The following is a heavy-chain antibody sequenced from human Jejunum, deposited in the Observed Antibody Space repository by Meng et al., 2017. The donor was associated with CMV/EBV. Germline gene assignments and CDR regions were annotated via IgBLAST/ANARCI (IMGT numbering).Heavy chain of an antibody. CDR3: ARGGTYNFWTTYFSFPFDS. V-gene: IGHV5-51*01. CDR1: SYW. Sequence: SYWIGWVRQMPGRGLEWMGIIHPYDSDTRYSPSFQGQVTISVDYSINTAYLQTRSLKASDTAIYYCARGGTYNFWTTYFSFPFDSWGQGTQVTVSS. J-gene: IGHJ4*02. D-gene: IGHD3/OR15-3a*01. CDR2: IHPYDSDT.